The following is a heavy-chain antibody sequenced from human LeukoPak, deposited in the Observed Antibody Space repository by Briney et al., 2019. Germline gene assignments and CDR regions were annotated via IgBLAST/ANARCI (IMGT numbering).Heavy chain of an antibody. J-gene: IGHJ4*02. Sequence: GGSLRLSCVASGFTFSSYWMSWVRQAPGKGLEWVANIKQDGSEKYYVDSVKGRFTISRDNAKNSLYLQMNSLRAEDTAIYYCAKPSRDFDSSGYSHFDYWGQGTLVTVSS. CDR3: AKPSRDFDSSGYSHFDY. V-gene: IGHV3-7*03. CDR1: GFTFSSYW. CDR2: IKQDGSEK. D-gene: IGHD3-22*01.